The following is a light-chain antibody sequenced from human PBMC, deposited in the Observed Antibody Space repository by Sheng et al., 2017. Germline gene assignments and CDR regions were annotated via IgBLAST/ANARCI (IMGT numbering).Light chain of an antibody. J-gene: IGKJ2*01. CDR3: QQYDHLPPFT. CDR1: QDIGNY. V-gene: IGKV1-33*01. CDR2: DAS. Sequence: DIQMTQSPSSLSASVGDRVTITCLASQDIGNYLNWYQQKPGKGPNLLIYDASNLQTGVPSRFSGSGSGTNFSFSISSLQPEDLAIYYCQQYDHLPPFTFGQGTKLEIK.